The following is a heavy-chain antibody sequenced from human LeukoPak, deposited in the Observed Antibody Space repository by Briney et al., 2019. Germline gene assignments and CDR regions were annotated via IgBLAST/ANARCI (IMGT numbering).Heavy chain of an antibody. V-gene: IGHV3-74*01. J-gene: IGHJ4*02. CDR3: ARVDSSGWYDSLDY. Sequence: PGGSLRLSCAASGFTFSSYWMHWVRQAPGTGLVWVSRINSDGSSTSYADSVKGRFTISRDNAKNTLYLQMNSLRAEDTAVYYCARVDSSGWYDSLDYWGQGTLVTVSS. D-gene: IGHD6-19*01. CDR2: INSDGSST. CDR1: GFTFSSYW.